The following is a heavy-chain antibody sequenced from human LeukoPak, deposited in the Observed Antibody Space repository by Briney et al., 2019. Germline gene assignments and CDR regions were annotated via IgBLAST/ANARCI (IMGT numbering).Heavy chain of an antibody. CDR3: ARGEWDLLFDY. V-gene: IGHV4-59*01. CDR2: IFYSGST. J-gene: IGHJ4*02. CDR1: GGSISGYY. Sequence: PSATLSLTCTVSGGSISGYYWSWIRQPPGKGLEWIGYIFYSGSTNYNPSLKSRITISVDTSKNRFSLKLSSVTAADTAVYYCARGEWDLLFDYWGQGTLVTVSS. D-gene: IGHD1-26*01.